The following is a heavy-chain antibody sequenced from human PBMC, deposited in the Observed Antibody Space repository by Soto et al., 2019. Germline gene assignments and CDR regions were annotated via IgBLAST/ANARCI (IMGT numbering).Heavy chain of an antibody. V-gene: IGHV3-74*01. CDR1: GFTFSSYW. CDR3: ARGDFWSGYLQYYFDY. Sequence: GGSLRLSCAASGFTFSSYWMHWVRQAPGKGLVWVSRINSDGSSTSYADSVKGRFTISRDNAKNTLYLQMNSLRAEDTAVYYCARGDFWSGYLQYYFDYWGQGTLVTVSS. D-gene: IGHD3-3*01. CDR2: INSDGSST. J-gene: IGHJ4*02.